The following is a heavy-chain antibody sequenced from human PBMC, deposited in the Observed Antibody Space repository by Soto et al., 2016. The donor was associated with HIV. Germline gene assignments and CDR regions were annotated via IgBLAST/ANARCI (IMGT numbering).Heavy chain of an antibody. Sequence: QVQLVQSGAEVKKPGASLRISCKASGYTFNSYAISWVRQAPGQGLEWMGTIDTYNRNTNYPQKLQGRVTMTTDTSTNTVYLDLLSLTSDDTAVYYCARTYDSSSYNRRFYFDYWGQGTQVTVSS. CDR1: GYTFNSYA. D-gene: IGHD3-22*01. J-gene: IGHJ4*02. CDR2: IDTYNRNT. CDR3: ARTYDSSSYNRRFYFDY. V-gene: IGHV1-18*01.